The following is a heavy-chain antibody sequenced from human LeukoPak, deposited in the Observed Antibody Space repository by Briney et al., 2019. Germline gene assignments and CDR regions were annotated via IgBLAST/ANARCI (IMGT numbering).Heavy chain of an antibody. CDR3: TRHPRIIAGNPYFDY. Sequence: PSETLSLTCTDSGVSISSYYWNWIRQAPGKGLEWIGYIYYTGDTKFNPSLKSRVTISLDTSKNQFSLKLTSVTAADTAVYYCTRHPRIIAGNPYFDYWGQGTVVTVSS. D-gene: IGHD6-13*01. J-gene: IGHJ4*02. CDR1: GVSISSYY. V-gene: IGHV4-59*08. CDR2: IYYTGDT.